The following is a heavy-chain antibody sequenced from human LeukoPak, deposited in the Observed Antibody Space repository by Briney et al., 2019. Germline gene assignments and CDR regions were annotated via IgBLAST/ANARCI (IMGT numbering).Heavy chain of an antibody. CDR1: GFTVISNY. V-gene: IGHV3-30*18. CDR2: ISYDGSNK. D-gene: IGHD4-23*01. J-gene: IGHJ4*02. Sequence: GGSLRLSCAASGFTVISNYMHWVRQAPGKGLEWVAVISYDGSNKYYADSVKGRFTISRDNSKNTLYLQMNSLRAEDTAVYYCAKEALSVVTPGGYWGQGTLVTVSS. CDR3: AKEALSVVTPGGY.